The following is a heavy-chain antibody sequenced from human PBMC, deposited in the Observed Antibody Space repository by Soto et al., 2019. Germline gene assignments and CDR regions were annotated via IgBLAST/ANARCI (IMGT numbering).Heavy chain of an antibody. Sequence: LSLTCTVSGGSISSYYWSWIRQPPGKGLEWIGYIYYSGSTNYNPSLQSRITMSVDTSKNQFSLRLSSVTAADTAVYYCAREEVPQWFSKGYYGLDVWGQGTTVTVSS. D-gene: IGHD2-8*01. V-gene: IGHV4-59*12. CDR3: AREEVPQWFSKGYYGLDV. J-gene: IGHJ6*02. CDR1: GGSISSYY. CDR2: IYYSGST.